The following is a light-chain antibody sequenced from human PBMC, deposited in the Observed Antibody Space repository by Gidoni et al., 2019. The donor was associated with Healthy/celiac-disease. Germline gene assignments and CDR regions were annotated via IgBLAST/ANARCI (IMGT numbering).Light chain of an antibody. Sequence: QLVLTQSPSASASLGASVKLTCTLSSGHSSYAIAWHTQQPEKGPRYLMKLNSDGSHSKGDGIPDRFSGSSSGAERYLTISSLQSEDEADYYCQTWGTGMVFGGGTKLTVL. CDR3: QTWGTGMV. CDR2: LNSDGSH. CDR1: SGHSSYA. J-gene: IGLJ3*02. V-gene: IGLV4-69*01.